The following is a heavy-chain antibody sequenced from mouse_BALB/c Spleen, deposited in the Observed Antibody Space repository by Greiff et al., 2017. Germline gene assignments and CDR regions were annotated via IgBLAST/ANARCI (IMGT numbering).Heavy chain of an antibody. CDR1: GFTFSSYT. CDR3: ARYGYDLPYFDD. CDR2: ISSGGGNT. J-gene: IGHJ2*01. D-gene: IGHD2-2*01. Sequence: EVKVEESGGGLVKPGGSLKLSCAASGFTFSSYTMSWVRQTPEKRLEWVATISSGGGNTYYPDSVKGRFTISRDNAKNNLYLQMSSLRSEDTALYYCARYGYDLPYFDDWGQGTTLTVSS. V-gene: IGHV5-9*03.